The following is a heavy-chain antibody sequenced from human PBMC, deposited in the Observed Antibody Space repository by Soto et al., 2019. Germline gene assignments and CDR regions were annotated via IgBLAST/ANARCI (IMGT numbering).Heavy chain of an antibody. V-gene: IGHV3-48*02. Sequence: EVQLVESGGGLVQPGGSLRLSCAASGFTFSRYSMNWVRQAPGKGLEWVSYISSSSSTIYYADSVKGRFTISRDNSKNSLYLQMNSLRDEYTAVYYCARDPNIPPRITMILVVPTPYFDYWVQGTLVTVSS. CDR1: GFTFSRYS. D-gene: IGHD3-22*01. CDR3: ARDPNIPPRITMILVVPTPYFDY. J-gene: IGHJ4*02. CDR2: ISSSSSTI.